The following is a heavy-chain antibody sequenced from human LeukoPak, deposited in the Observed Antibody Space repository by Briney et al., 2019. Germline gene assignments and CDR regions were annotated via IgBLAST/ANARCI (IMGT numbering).Heavy chain of an antibody. Sequence: GRSLRLSCAASGFSFDDYAMDWVRQAPGEGLEWVSGISWNSDTIGYVDSVKGRFTISRDNAKNSLYLQMNSLRAEDTALYYCAKDISGTYLAALDYWAQGTLVTVSS. J-gene: IGHJ4*02. CDR1: GFSFDDYA. CDR3: AKDISGTYLAALDY. V-gene: IGHV3-9*01. CDR2: ISWNSDTI. D-gene: IGHD1-26*01.